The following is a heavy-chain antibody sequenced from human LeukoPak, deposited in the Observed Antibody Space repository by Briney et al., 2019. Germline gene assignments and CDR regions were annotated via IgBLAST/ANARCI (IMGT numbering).Heavy chain of an antibody. D-gene: IGHD6-13*01. J-gene: IGHJ4*02. V-gene: IGHV4-59*01. Sequence: SETLSLTCTVSGGSISSYYWSWIRQPPGKGLEWIGYIYYSGSTNYNPSLKSRVTISVDTSKNQFSLKLSSVTAADTAVYYCARDGGQQLAFDCWGQGTLVTVSS. CDR2: IYYSGST. CDR1: GGSISSYY. CDR3: ARDGGQQLAFDC.